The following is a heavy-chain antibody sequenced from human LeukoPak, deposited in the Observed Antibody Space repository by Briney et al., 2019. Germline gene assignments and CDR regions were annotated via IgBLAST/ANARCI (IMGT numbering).Heavy chain of an antibody. V-gene: IGHV4-34*01. J-gene: IGHJ6*03. Sequence: SETLSLTCAVYGGSFSGYYWSWIRQPPGKGLEWIGEINHSGSTNYNPSLKSRVTISVDTSKNQFALKLSSVTAADTAVYYCARGAAGRHYDFWSGYWNYYYMDVWGKGTTVTVSS. CDR2: INHSGST. CDR1: GGSFSGYY. D-gene: IGHD3-3*01. CDR3: ARGAAGRHYDFWSGYWNYYYMDV.